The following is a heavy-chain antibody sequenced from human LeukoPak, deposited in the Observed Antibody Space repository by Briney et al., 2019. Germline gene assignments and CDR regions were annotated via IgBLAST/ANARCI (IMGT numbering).Heavy chain of an antibody. CDR3: AGGGSRRPFDP. V-gene: IGHV1-18*01. D-gene: IGHD2-15*01. J-gene: IGHJ5*02. Sequence: ASVKVSCKASGYTFTSYGISWVRQAPGQGLEWMGWISAYNGNTNYAQKLQGRDTMTTATSTSTAYIELRSLRSDDTALYYCAGGGSRRPFDPWGQGTLVTVYS. CDR1: GYTFTSYG. CDR2: ISAYNGNT.